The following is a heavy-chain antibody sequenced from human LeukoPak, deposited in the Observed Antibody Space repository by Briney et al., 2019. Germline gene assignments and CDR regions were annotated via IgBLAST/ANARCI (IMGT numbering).Heavy chain of an antibody. CDR3: ARAPYCSSTSCPSDFDY. D-gene: IGHD2-2*01. V-gene: IGHV1-46*01. Sequence: GASVKVSCKASGYTFTGYYMHWVRQAPGQGLEWMGIINPSGGSTSYAQKFQGRVTMTRDTSTSTVYMELSSLRSEDTAVYYCARAPYCSSTSCPSDFDYWGQGTLVTVSS. CDR2: INPSGGST. CDR1: GYTFTGYY. J-gene: IGHJ4*02.